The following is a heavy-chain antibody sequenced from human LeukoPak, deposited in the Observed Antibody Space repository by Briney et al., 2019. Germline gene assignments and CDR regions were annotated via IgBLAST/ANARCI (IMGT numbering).Heavy chain of an antibody. J-gene: IGHJ3*02. D-gene: IGHD3-22*01. CDR2: INWNGGST. CDR1: GFTFSSYS. V-gene: IGHV3-20*04. CDR3: ARNLAMIVVVSAFDI. Sequence: PGGSLRLSCAASGFTFSSYSMNWVRQAPGKGLEWVSGINWNGGSTGYADSVKGRFTISRDNAKNSLYLQMNSLRAEDTALYYCARNLAMIVVVSAFDIWGQGTMVTVSS.